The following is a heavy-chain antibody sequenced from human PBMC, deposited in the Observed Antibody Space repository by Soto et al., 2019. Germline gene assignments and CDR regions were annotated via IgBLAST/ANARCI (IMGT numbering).Heavy chain of an antibody. V-gene: IGHV5-51*01. Sequence: GESLKISCKGFDYTFAAYWIGWVRQMPGKGLEWMGIIYPGDSDTRYSPSFQGQVTISADKSISTAYLQWSSLKASDTAMYYCARAQGLAAAGTHWGQGTLVTVSS. CDR1: DYTFAAYW. CDR2: IYPGDSDT. CDR3: ARAQGLAAAGTH. D-gene: IGHD6-13*01. J-gene: IGHJ4*02.